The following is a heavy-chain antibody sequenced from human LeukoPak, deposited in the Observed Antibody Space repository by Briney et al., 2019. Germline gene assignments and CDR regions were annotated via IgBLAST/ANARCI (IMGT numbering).Heavy chain of an antibody. J-gene: IGHJ4*02. D-gene: IGHD6-13*01. Sequence: SVKVSCKASGGTFSSYAISWVRQAPGQGLEWMGGIIPIFGTANYAQKFQGRVTITADKSTSTAYMELSSLRSEDTAVYYCARLNTKRHSSSWYGSTAADYWGQGTLVTVSS. CDR3: ARLNTKRHSSSWYGSTAADY. V-gene: IGHV1-69*06. CDR2: IIPIFGTA. CDR1: GGTFSSYA.